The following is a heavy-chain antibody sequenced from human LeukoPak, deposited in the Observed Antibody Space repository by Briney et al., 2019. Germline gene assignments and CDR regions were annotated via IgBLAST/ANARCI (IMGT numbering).Heavy chain of an antibody. V-gene: IGHV3-23*01. CDR3: AKAYSGYGFYYYYMDV. CDR1: GFTFSNYA. J-gene: IGHJ6*03. D-gene: IGHD5-12*01. Sequence: GGSLRLSCAASGFTFSNYAMSWVRQAPGKGLEWDSAISGSGGSTYYADSVKGRFTISRDNSKNTLYLQMNSLRAEDTAVYYCAKAYSGYGFYYYYMDVWGKGTTVTISS. CDR2: ISGSGGST.